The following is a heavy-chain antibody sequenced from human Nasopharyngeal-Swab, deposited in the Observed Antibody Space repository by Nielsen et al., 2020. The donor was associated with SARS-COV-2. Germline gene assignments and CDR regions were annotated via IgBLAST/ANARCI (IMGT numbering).Heavy chain of an antibody. Sequence: SWSASGFTFSSYAMHWVRQAPGKGLEYVSAISSNGGSTYYADSVKGRFTISRDNSKNTLYLQMSSLRAEDTAVYYCVKEGRFGELNYWGQGTLVTVSS. CDR1: GFTFSSYA. CDR2: ISSNGGST. J-gene: IGHJ4*02. D-gene: IGHD3-10*01. V-gene: IGHV3-64D*06. CDR3: VKEGRFGELNY.